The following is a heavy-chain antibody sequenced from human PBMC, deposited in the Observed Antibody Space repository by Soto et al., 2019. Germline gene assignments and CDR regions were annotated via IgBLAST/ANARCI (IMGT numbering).Heavy chain of an antibody. V-gene: IGHV3-30-3*01. CDR1: GFTFITHP. Sequence: QVQLVECGGGVVQPGRSLRLSCAGSGFTFITHPMHWVRQAPGKGLEWVAVISYDGSKSHYADSVKGRFILSRDHSKNTLSLQMNSLRAEDSAVYYCARGPLYGSEIGDFPIDYWGQGTLVTVSS. CDR3: ARGPLYGSEIGDFPIDY. J-gene: IGHJ4*02. CDR2: ISYDGSKS. D-gene: IGHD3-10*01.